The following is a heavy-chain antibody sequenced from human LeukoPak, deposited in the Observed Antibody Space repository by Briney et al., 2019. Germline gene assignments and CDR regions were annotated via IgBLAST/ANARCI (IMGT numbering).Heavy chain of an antibody. Sequence: AGGSLRLSCAASGFTFSDYSMNWVRQAPGKGLEWVSYITNGGSTIHHADSVKGRLTISRDNAKKTLYLQMNSLRAEDTAVYYCARSIGLTGGGVDVWGQGTTVTVSS. CDR3: ARSIGLTGGGVDV. V-gene: IGHV3-11*01. CDR2: ITNGGSTI. J-gene: IGHJ6*02. CDR1: GFTFSDYS. D-gene: IGHD3-9*01.